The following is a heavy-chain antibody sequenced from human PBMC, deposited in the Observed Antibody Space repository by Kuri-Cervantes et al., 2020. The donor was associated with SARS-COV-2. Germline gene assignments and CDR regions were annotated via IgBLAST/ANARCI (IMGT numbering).Heavy chain of an antibody. D-gene: IGHD2-2*01. CDR3: ARAWEVVVVPAAIADDAFDI. J-gene: IGHJ3*02. CDR1: GYTFTSYY. V-gene: IGHV1-2*02. CDR2: INPNSGGT. Sequence: ASVKVSCKASGYTFTSYYMHWVRQAPGQGLEWMGWINPNSGGTNYAQKFQGRVTMTRDTSISTAYMELSRLRSDDTAVYYCARAWEVVVVPAAIADDAFDIWGQGTMVTVSS.